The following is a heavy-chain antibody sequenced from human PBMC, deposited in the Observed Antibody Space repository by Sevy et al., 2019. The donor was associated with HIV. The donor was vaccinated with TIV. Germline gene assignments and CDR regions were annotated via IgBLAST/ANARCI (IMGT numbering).Heavy chain of an antibody. Sequence: GGSLRLSCAASGLSFNTYVMSWVRQAPGKGLQWVSTISHNGGSTYYADSVKGRFTISRDNSRNTVFLQVNSLRAEDTAVYYCAKESLDGYYWGQGTLVTVSS. D-gene: IGHD2-21*01. CDR1: GLSFNTYV. V-gene: IGHV3-23*01. CDR2: ISHNGGST. J-gene: IGHJ4*02. CDR3: AKESLDGYY.